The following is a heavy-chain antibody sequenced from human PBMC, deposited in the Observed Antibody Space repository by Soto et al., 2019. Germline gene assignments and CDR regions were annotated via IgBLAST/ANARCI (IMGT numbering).Heavy chain of an antibody. CDR2: IYYSGST. J-gene: IGHJ6*03. D-gene: IGHD4-17*01. V-gene: IGHV4-31*03. Sequence: QVQLQESGPGLVKPSQTLSLTCTVSGGSISSGGYYWSWIRQHPGKGLEWIGYIYYSGSTYYNPSLKSRVTISVDTSKNQFSLKLSSVTAADTAVYYCARGRVMTTVTMVRHYYYMDVWGKGTTVTVSS. CDR1: GGSISSGGYY. CDR3: ARGRVMTTVTMVRHYYYMDV.